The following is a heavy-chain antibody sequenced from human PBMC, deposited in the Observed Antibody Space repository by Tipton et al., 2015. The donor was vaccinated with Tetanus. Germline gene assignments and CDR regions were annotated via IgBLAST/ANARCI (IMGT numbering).Heavy chain of an antibody. CDR1: GVSLTDYY. D-gene: IGHD5-24*01. CDR3: ARGGRDAYNNPLGAFDV. V-gene: IGHV4-34*01. CDR2: INHSGSA. Sequence: TLSLTCTVSGVSLTDYYWTWIRQPPGKGLEWIGEINHSGSAKYIPSLKSRATISVDTSKNQFSLNLSSVTAADTAVYYCARGGRDAYNNPLGAFDVWGRGTTVTVS. J-gene: IGHJ3*01.